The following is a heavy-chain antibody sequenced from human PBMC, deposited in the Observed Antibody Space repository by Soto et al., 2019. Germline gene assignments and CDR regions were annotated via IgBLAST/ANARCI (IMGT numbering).Heavy chain of an antibody. CDR3: ARGSELTLYGMDV. D-gene: IGHD1-7*01. V-gene: IGHV5-51*01. J-gene: IGHJ6*02. CDR1: GYSFTSYC. CDR2: IYPGDSDT. Sequence: GESLKISCKGSGYSFTSYCIGWVRQMPGKGLEWMGIIYPGDSDTRYSPSFQGQVTISADKSISTAYLQWSSLKASDTAMYYCARGSELTLYGMDVWGQGTTVTVSS.